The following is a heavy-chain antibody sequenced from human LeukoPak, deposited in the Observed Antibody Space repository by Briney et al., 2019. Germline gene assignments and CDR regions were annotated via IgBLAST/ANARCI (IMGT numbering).Heavy chain of an antibody. CDR3: ARDPPSDPLPFDY. CDR2: ISTGSSYI. CDR1: GFTFSSYS. J-gene: IGHJ4*02. D-gene: IGHD1-26*01. V-gene: IGHV3-21*01. Sequence: GGSLRLSCAASGFTFSSYSMNWVRQAPGKGLEWVSSISTGSSYIYYADSAKGRFTISRDNAKNSLYLQMNSLRAEDTAVYYCARDPPSDPLPFDYWGQGTLVTVSS.